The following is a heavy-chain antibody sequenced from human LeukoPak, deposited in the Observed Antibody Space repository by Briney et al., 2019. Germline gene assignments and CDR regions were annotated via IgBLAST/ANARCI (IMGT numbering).Heavy chain of an antibody. CDR2: IYYSGST. J-gene: IGHJ3*02. D-gene: IGHD3-22*01. CDR3: ASSGLFPRDAFDI. Sequence: SETLSLTCTVSGGSISSSSYYWGWIRQPPGKGLEWIGSIYYSGSTYYNPSLKSRVTISVDTSKNQFSLKLSSVTAADTAVYYCASSGLFPRDAFDIWGQGTMVTVSS. V-gene: IGHV4-39*07. CDR1: GGSISSSSYY.